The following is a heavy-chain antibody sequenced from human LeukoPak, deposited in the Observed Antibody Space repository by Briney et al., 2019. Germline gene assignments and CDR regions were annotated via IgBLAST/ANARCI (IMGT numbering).Heavy chain of an antibody. V-gene: IGHV1-2*02. CDR2: INPNSGGT. D-gene: IGHD3-22*01. CDR1: GYTFTGYY. Sequence: ASVKVSCKASGYTFTGYYMHWVRQAPGQGLEWMGWINPNSGGTNYAQKFQGRVTMTRDTSISTAYMELSRLRSDDTAVYYCARGGYYDSSGLYHFDYRGQGTLVTVSS. CDR3: ARGGYYDSSGLYHFDY. J-gene: IGHJ4*02.